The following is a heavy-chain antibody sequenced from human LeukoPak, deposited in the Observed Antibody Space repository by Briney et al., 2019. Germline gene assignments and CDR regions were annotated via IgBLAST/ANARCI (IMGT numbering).Heavy chain of an antibody. CDR3: ARALRRTHDY. D-gene: IGHD1-14*01. Sequence: PSQTLSLTCAVSGGSISSGGYSWSWIRQPPGKGLEWIGYIYHSGSTYYNPSLKSRVTISVDRSKNQFSLKLSSVTAADTAVYYCARALRRTHDYWGQGTLVTVSS. J-gene: IGHJ4*02. CDR1: GGSISSGGYS. CDR2: IYHSGST. V-gene: IGHV4-30-2*01.